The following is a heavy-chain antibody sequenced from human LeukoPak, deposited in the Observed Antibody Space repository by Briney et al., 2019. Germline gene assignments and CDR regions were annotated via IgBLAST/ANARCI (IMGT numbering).Heavy chain of an antibody. CDR2: IKQDGSEK. Sequence: ETLSLTCAVSGGSISSGGYSWSWVRQAPGKGLEWVANIKQDGSEKYYVDSVKGRFTISRDNAKNSLYLQMNSLRAEDTAVYYCASRRSRNPEFDYWGQGTLVTVSS. CDR1: GGSISSGGYS. V-gene: IGHV3-7*01. CDR3: ASRRSRNPEFDY. D-gene: IGHD1-14*01. J-gene: IGHJ4*02.